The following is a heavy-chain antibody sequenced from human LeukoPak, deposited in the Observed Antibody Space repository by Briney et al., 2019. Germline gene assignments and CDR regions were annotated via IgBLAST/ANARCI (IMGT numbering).Heavy chain of an antibody. CDR1: GYTFTGYY. CDR3: ARGAPEWELLGEWFDP. Sequence: ASVKVSCKASGYTFTGYYMHWVRQAPGQGLEWMGWINPNSGGTNYARKFQGRVTMTRDTSISTAYMELSRLRSDDTAVYYCARGAPEWELLGEWFDPWGQGTLVTVSS. D-gene: IGHD1-26*01. J-gene: IGHJ5*02. V-gene: IGHV1-2*02. CDR2: INPNSGGT.